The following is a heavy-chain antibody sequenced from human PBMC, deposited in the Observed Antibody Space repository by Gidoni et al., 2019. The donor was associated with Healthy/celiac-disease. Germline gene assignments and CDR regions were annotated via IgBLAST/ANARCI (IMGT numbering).Heavy chain of an antibody. CDR2: ISAYNGNT. CDR1: GYTFTSYG. CDR3: ARADHYYDSSGYYFGWFDP. Sequence: QVQLVQSGAEVKKPGASVKVSCKASGYTFTSYGISWVRQAPGQGLEWMGWISAYNGNTNYAQKLQGRVTMTTDTSTSTAYMELRSLRSDDTAVYYCARADHYYDSSGYYFGWFDPWGQGTLVTVSS. J-gene: IGHJ5*02. D-gene: IGHD3-22*01. V-gene: IGHV1-18*01.